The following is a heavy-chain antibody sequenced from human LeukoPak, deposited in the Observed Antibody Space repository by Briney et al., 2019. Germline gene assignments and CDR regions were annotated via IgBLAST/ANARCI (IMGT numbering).Heavy chain of an antibody. CDR1: GFTLSSYA. CDR3: ARQNTSHGNFDY. D-gene: IGHD1-26*01. J-gene: IGHJ4*02. Sequence: GGSLRLSCAASGFTLSSYAMHWVRQPAGKGLEWVSAIGTAGDTFYPGSVKGRFTISRENAKKSLFLQMNSLRAEDTAVYYCARQNTSHGNFDYWGQGTLVTVSS. CDR2: IGTAGDT. V-gene: IGHV3-13*01.